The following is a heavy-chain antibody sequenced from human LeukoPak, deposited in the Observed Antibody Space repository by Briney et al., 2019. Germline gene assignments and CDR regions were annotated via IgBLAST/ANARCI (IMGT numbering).Heavy chain of an antibody. CDR1: GGSISSYY. J-gene: IGHJ3*02. CDR2: INHSGST. D-gene: IGHD6-19*01. V-gene: IGHV4-34*01. Sequence: SETLSLACTVSGGSISSYYWSWIRQPPGKGLEWIGEINHSGSTDYNPSLKSRVTISEDTSKNQLSLKLNSVTAADTAVYYCARLWLGGGTFDIWGQGTMVTVSS. CDR3: ARLWLGGGTFDI.